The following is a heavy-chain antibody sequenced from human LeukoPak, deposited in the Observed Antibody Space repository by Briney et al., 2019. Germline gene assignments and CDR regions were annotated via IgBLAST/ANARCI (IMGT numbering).Heavy chain of an antibody. D-gene: IGHD6-19*01. J-gene: IGHJ4*02. Sequence: PGGSLRLSCAASGFTFDDYAVHWVRQTPGKGLEWVSGISWNSGSVGYADSVKGRFTISRDNAKNSLYLQMNSLRAEDTAVYYCARDREAIAVAGSSFDYWGQGTLVTVSS. V-gene: IGHV3-9*01. CDR2: ISWNSGSV. CDR1: GFTFDDYA. CDR3: ARDREAIAVAGSSFDY.